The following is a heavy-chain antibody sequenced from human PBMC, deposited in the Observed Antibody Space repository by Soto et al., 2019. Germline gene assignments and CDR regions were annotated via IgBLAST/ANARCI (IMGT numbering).Heavy chain of an antibody. J-gene: IGHJ4*02. D-gene: IGHD1-26*01. V-gene: IGHV1-69*13. Sequence: GASVKVSCKASGGTFSSYAISWVRQAPGQGLEWMGGIIPIFGTANYAQKFQGRVTITADESTSTAYMELSSLRSEDTAVYYCAKLIAGGGRGYWGQGTLVTVSS. CDR2: IIPIFGTA. CDR1: GGTFSSYA. CDR3: AKLIAGGGRGY.